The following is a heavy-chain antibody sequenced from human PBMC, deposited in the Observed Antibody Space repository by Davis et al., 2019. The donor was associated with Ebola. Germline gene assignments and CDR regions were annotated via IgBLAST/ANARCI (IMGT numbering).Heavy chain of an antibody. D-gene: IGHD6-19*01. Sequence: GESLKISCAASGFTFSSYSMNWVRQAPGKGLEWVSSISSSSSYIYYADSVKGRFTISRDNAKNSLYLQMNSLRAEDTAVYYCARDPSSGWYMGKYYFDYWGQGTLVTVSS. CDR2: ISSSSSYI. CDR3: ARDPSSGWYMGKYYFDY. V-gene: IGHV3-21*01. J-gene: IGHJ4*02. CDR1: GFTFSSYS.